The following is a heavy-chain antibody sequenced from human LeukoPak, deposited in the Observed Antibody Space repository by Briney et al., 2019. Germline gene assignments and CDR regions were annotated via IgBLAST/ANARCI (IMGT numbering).Heavy chain of an antibody. CDR3: ASEKLRYFDLADGGTPSPI. CDR1: GFTFTSSA. CDR2: IVVGSGNT. D-gene: IGHD3-9*01. J-gene: IGHJ3*02. Sequence: SVKVSCKASGFTFTSSAVQWVRQARGQRLEWIGWIVVGSGNTNYAQKFQERVTITRDMSTSTAYMELSSLRSEDTAVYYCASEKLRYFDLADGGTPSPIWGQGTMVTVSS. V-gene: IGHV1-58*01.